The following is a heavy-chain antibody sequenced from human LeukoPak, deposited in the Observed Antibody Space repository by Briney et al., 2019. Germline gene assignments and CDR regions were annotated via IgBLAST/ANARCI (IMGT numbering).Heavy chain of an antibody. Sequence: GRSLRLSCAASGFTFSSYGMHWVRQAPGKGLEWVAVISYDGSNKYYANSVKGRFTISRDNSKSTLYLQMNSLRAEDTAVYHCAKDHLPRDADIVATDYWGQGTLVTVSS. CDR1: GFTFSSYG. CDR3: AKDHLPRDADIVATDY. CDR2: ISYDGSNK. D-gene: IGHD5-12*01. J-gene: IGHJ4*02. V-gene: IGHV3-30*18.